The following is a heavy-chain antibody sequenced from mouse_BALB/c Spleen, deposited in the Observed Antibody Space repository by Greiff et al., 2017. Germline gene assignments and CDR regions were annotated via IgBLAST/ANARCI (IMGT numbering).Heavy chain of an antibody. J-gene: IGHJ2*01. V-gene: IGHV5-6-2*01. CDR1: GFTFSSYY. Sequence: EVKLMESGGGFVKLGGSLKLSCAASGFTFSSYYMSWVRQTPEKRLELVAAINSNGGSTYYPDTVKGRFTISRDNAKNTLYLQMSSLKSEDTALYDCARASLSTTATFDYWGQGTTLTVSS. CDR3: ARASLSTTATFDY. CDR2: INSNGGST. D-gene: IGHD1-2*01.